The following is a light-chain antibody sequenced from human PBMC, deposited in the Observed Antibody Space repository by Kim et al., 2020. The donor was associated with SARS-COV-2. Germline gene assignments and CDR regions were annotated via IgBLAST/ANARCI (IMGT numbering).Light chain of an antibody. CDR1: TSNIGNNY. V-gene: IGLV1-51*01. Sequence: QSVLTQPPSVSAAPGQRVTISCSGKTSNIGNNYVSWYQQLPGTAPKLLIYDNNKRPSRIPDRFSGSKSGTSATLGITGLQSGDESDYYCGTWDHNLSAVIFGGGTRLTVL. CDR3: GTWDHNLSAVI. CDR2: DNN. J-gene: IGLJ2*01.